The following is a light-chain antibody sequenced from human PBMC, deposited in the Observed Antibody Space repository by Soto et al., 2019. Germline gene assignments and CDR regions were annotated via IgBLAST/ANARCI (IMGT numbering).Light chain of an antibody. CDR1: QSVSSSY. J-gene: IGKJ3*01. Sequence: EIVLTQSPGTLSLCPGERATLSCRASQSVSSSYLAWYQQKPGQAPRLLIYGASSRAPGIPDRFSGSGSGTDFTLTISRLEPQDFAVYYCQQFGSSPLFTFSPGTKVDVK. V-gene: IGKV3-20*01. CDR3: QQFGSSPLFT. CDR2: GAS.